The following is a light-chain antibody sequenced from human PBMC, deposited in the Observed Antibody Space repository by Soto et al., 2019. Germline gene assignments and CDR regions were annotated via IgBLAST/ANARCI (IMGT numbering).Light chain of an antibody. J-gene: IGKJ1*01. Sequence: EIVMTQSPATLSVSPGERATLSCRASQSVSSSLAWYQQKPGQAPRLLISGASTRATGLPARFSGSGSGTEFTLTISSLQSEDLAVYYCQQYNKWPWTFGQGTKVEIK. V-gene: IGKV3-15*01. CDR1: QSVSSS. CDR2: GAS. CDR3: QQYNKWPWT.